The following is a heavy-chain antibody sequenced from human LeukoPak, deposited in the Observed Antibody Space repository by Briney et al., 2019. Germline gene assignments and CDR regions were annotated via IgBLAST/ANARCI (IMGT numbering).Heavy chain of an antibody. D-gene: IGHD6-13*01. V-gene: IGHV4-30-2*01. Sequence: PSETLSLTCTVSGGSISSGGYYWSWIRQPPGKGLEWIGYIYHSGSTYYNPSLKSRVTISVDRSKNQFSLKLSSVTAADTAVYYCARVPEVAAGYYFDYWGQGTLVTVSS. CDR1: GGSISSGGYY. CDR2: IYHSGST. CDR3: ARVPEVAAGYYFDY. J-gene: IGHJ4*02.